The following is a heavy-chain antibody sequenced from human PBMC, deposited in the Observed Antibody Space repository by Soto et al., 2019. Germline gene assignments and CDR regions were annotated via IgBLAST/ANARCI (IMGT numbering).Heavy chain of an antibody. CDR2: IKQSGSS. Sequence: PSEALSGMGSLYAESCSHYYWDWIRQSPGKGLDWTGKIKQSGSSSYNPSLRSRVSSSVAISKNQFSLRLTAVPAADTPVYYCERGWCSHWQVALHICGQGTMATASS. CDR1: AESCSHYY. J-gene: IGHJ3*02. CDR3: ERGWCSHWQVALHI. V-gene: IGHV4-34*01. D-gene: IGHD2-8*02.